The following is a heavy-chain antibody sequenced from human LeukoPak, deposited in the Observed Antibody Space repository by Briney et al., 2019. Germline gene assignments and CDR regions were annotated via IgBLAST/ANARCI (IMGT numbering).Heavy chain of an antibody. J-gene: IGHJ5*02. CDR1: GYTFTGYY. CDR2: INPNSGGT. V-gene: IGHV1-2*02. D-gene: IGHD3-9*01. CDR3: ARQDILTGYVWFDP. Sequence: GASVKVSCTASGYTFTGYYMHWVRQAPGQGLEWMGWINPNSGGTNYAQKFQGRVTITRDTSISTAYMELSRLRSDDTAVYYCARQDILTGYVWFDPWGQGTLVTVSS.